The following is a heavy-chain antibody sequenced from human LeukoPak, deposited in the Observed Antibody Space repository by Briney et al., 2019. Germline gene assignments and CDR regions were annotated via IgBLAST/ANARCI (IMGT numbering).Heavy chain of an antibody. Sequence: GESLKSSCKGSDSPFTTYWIAWVGQLPGKGLEGMGIFFLGDFATSSRPSFQAEATFAVDTSITTSYLQWSSLKASETAMYYCARGGDIYGSYYLDYSGQGTRVTVSS. V-gene: IGHV5-51*03. CDR2: FFLGDFAT. D-gene: IGHD5-18*01. CDR3: ARGGDIYGSYYLDY. J-gene: IGHJ4*02. CDR1: DSPFTTYW.